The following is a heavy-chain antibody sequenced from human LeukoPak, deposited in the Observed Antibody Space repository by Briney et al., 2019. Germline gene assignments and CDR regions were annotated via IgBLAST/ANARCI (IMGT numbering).Heavy chain of an antibody. J-gene: IGHJ5*02. CDR3: ARGGGSSWYWWFDP. Sequence: ASVKVSCKASGYTFTSYAMNWVRQAPGQGLEWMGWINTNTGNPTYAQGFTGRFVFSLDTSVSTAYLQISSLKAEDTAVYYCARGGGSSWYWWFDPWGQGTLVTVSS. D-gene: IGHD6-13*01. CDR1: GYTFTSYA. CDR2: INTNTGNP. V-gene: IGHV7-4-1*02.